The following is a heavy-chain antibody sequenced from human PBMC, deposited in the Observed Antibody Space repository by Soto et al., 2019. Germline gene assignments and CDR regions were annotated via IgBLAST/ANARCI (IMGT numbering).Heavy chain of an antibody. CDR3: ARGHRHIVVVTAPRGAFDI. D-gene: IGHD2-21*02. V-gene: IGHV1-8*01. J-gene: IGHJ3*02. Sequence: GASVKVSCKAFGYTFTSYDINWVRQATGQGLEWMGWMNPNSGNTGYAQKFQGRVTMTRNTSISTAYMELSSLRSEGTAVYYCARGHRHIVVVTAPRGAFDIWGQGTMVTVSS. CDR2: MNPNSGNT. CDR1: GYTFTSYD.